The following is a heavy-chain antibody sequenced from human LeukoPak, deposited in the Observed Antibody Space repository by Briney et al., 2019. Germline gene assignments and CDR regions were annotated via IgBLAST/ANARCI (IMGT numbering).Heavy chain of an antibody. D-gene: IGHD6-19*01. CDR3: AKEQWLGEGGGDY. Sequence: GGSLRLSCEASGFTFNTYSMNWARQAPGKGLEWVSSIDSSGGYMFYADSVKGRFTISRDNSKNTLYLQMNSLRAEDTAVYYCAKEQWLGEGGGDYWGQGTLVTVSS. J-gene: IGHJ4*02. V-gene: IGHV3-23*01. CDR2: IDSSGGYM. CDR1: GFTFNTYS.